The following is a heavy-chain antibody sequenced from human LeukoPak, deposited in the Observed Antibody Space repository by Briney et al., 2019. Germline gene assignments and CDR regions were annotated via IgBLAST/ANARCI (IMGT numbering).Heavy chain of an antibody. J-gene: IGHJ4*02. V-gene: IGHV4-31*02. CDR3: ARAPDTVVEFDC. CDR1: GFIFRSYS. D-gene: IGHD4-23*01. Sequence: LTLSCAASGFIFRSYSMDWVRQHPGKGLEWIGYIYYSGSTYYNPSLKSRVTILVDTSKNQFSLNLSSVTAADTAVYYCARAPDTVVEFDCWGQGTLVTVSS. CDR2: IYYSGST.